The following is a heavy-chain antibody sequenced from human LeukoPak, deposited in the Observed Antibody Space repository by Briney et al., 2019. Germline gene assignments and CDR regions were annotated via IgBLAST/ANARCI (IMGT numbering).Heavy chain of an antibody. CDR3: ARGGYSYGPIDY. CDR1: GFTFNNYA. D-gene: IGHD5-18*01. CDR2: ISGSGDST. J-gene: IGHJ4*02. V-gene: IGHV3-23*01. Sequence: GGSLRLSCAASGFTFNNYAMAWVRQAPGKGLEWVSGISGSGDSTYYADSVKGRFTISRDNSKNTLYMQMNSLRAEDTAVYYCARGGYSYGPIDYWGQGTLVTVSS.